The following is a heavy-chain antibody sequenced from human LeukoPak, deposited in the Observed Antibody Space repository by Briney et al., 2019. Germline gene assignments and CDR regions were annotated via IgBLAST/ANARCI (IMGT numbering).Heavy chain of an antibody. CDR2: INHSGST. D-gene: IGHD1-26*01. Sequence: SETLSLTCAVYGGSFSGYYWSWIRQPPGKGLDWIGEINHSGSTNYNPSLKSRVTISVDTSKNQFSLKLSSVTAADTAVYYCARGHPKSREDYYYYMDVWGKGTTVTVSS. CDR1: GGSFSGYY. CDR3: ARGHPKSREDYYYYMDV. J-gene: IGHJ6*03. V-gene: IGHV4-34*01.